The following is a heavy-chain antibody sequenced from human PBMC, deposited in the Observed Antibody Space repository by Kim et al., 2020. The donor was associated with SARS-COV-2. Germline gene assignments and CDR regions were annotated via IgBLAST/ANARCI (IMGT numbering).Heavy chain of an antibody. J-gene: IGHJ4*02. V-gene: IGHV4-34*01. Sequence: LMSRVTISVDASKAQFSLQLSSVTAADTAVYYCARGPTRAMVRGVITLDYWGQGTLVTVSS. CDR3: ARGPTRAMVRGVITLDY. D-gene: IGHD3-10*01.